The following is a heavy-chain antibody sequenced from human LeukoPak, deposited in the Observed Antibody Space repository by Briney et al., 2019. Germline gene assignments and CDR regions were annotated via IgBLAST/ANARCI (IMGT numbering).Heavy chain of an antibody. CDR2: ISYDGSNK. J-gene: IGHJ4*02. CDR3: ARDMWLLGYFDY. CDR1: GFTFSSYA. D-gene: IGHD3-22*01. Sequence: PGGSLRLSCAASGFTFSSYAMHWVRQAPGKGLEWVAVISYDGSNKYYADSVKGRFTISRDNSKNTLYLQMNSLRAEDTAVYYCARDMWLLGYFDYSGQGTLVTVSS. V-gene: IGHV3-30*04.